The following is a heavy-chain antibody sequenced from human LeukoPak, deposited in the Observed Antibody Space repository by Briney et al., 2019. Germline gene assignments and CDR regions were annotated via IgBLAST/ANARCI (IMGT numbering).Heavy chain of an antibody. CDR3: ARAMVWFGKTYYYYGMDV. D-gene: IGHD3-10*01. Sequence: GGSLRLSCAASGFTFCSYGMHWVRQAPGKGLEWVAVIWYDGSDKYYADSVKGRFTISRDNSKNTLYLQMDSLRAEDTAVYYCARAMVWFGKTYYYYGMDVWGKGTTVTVSS. CDR1: GFTFCSYG. CDR2: IWYDGSDK. V-gene: IGHV3-33*01. J-gene: IGHJ6*04.